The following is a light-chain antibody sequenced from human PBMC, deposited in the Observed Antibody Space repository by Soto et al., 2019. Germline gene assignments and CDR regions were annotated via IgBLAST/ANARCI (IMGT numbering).Light chain of an antibody. CDR3: SSYTSSSTPYV. V-gene: IGLV2-14*01. Sequence: HSALTQPASGSGSPGQSSTISCTGTSSDVGGYNYVSWYQQHPGKAPKLMIYDVSNRPSGVSNRFSGSKSGNTASLTISGLQAEDEADYYCSSYTSSSTPYVFGTGTKVTVL. J-gene: IGLJ1*01. CDR2: DVS. CDR1: SSDVGGYNY.